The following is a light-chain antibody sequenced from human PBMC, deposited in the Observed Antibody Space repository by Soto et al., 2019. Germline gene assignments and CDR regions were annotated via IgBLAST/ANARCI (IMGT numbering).Light chain of an antibody. CDR2: DVS. CDR1: SSDVGGYNF. J-gene: IGLJ2*01. Sequence: QSVLTQPASVSGSPGQSITISCTGTSSDVGGYNFVSWYQQHPGEAPKLVMFDVSNRPSGISSRFSGSKSGNTASLTISGLQAEDEAVYYCAAWDDSLNGVLFGGGTKLTVL. CDR3: AAWDDSLNGVL. V-gene: IGLV2-14*03.